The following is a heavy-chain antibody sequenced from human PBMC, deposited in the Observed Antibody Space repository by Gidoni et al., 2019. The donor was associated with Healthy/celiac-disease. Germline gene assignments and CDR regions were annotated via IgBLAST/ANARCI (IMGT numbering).Heavy chain of an antibody. CDR3: ARGAGRGGDYVDY. Sequence: QVQLQQWGAGLLKLSETLSLTCAVYGGSFSGYYWSWIRQPPGKGLEWIGEINHSGSTNYNPSLKSRVTISVDTSKNQFSLKLSSVTAADTAVYYCARGAGRGGDYVDYWGQGTLVTVSS. V-gene: IGHV4-34*01. J-gene: IGHJ4*02. CDR2: INHSGST. D-gene: IGHD3-16*01. CDR1: GGSFSGYY.